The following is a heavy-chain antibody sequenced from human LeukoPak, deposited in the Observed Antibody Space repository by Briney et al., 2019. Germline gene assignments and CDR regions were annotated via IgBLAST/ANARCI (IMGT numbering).Heavy chain of an antibody. D-gene: IGHD6-13*01. CDR3: ARREIVAAGTSTLDY. CDR1: GFTFSSYS. CDR2: ISSSSSTI. Sequence: PGGSLRLSCAASGFTFSSYSMNWVRQAPGKGLEWVSYISSSSSTIYYADSVKGRFTISRDNAKNSMYLQMNSLRDEDTAVYYCARREIVAAGTSTLDYWGQGTLVTVSS. J-gene: IGHJ4*02. V-gene: IGHV3-48*02.